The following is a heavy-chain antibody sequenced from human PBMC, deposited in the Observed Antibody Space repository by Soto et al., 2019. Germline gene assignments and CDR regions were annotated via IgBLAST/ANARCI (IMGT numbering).Heavy chain of an antibody. CDR2: IYPGDSDT. Sequence: EVQLVQSGAEVKKPGESLQISCKGSGYSFTTYWIGWVRQMPGKGLEGMVIIYPGDSDTRYSPSFQGQVTISADKSINTTYLQWSSLKASDTAIYYCARQAAAGKYYYAMDVWGQGTTVTVSS. J-gene: IGHJ6*02. V-gene: IGHV5-51*01. CDR1: GYSFTTYW. CDR3: ARQAAAGKYYYAMDV. D-gene: IGHD6-13*01.